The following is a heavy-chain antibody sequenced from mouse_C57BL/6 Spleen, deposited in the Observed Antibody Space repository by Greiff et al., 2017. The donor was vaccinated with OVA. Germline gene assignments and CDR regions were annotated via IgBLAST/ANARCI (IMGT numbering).Heavy chain of an antibody. Sequence: QVQLKQSGAELVRPGASVTLSCKASGYTFTDYEMHWVKQTPVHGLEWIGAIDPETGGTAYNQKFKGKAILTADKSSSTAYMELRSLTSEDSAVYYCTRRDGYPYAMDYWGQGTSVTVSS. V-gene: IGHV1-15*01. CDR1: GYTFTDYE. D-gene: IGHD2-3*01. J-gene: IGHJ4*01. CDR3: TRRDGYPYAMDY. CDR2: IDPETGGT.